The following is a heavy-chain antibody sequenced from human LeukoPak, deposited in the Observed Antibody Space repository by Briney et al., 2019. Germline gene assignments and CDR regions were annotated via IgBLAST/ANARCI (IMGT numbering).Heavy chain of an antibody. CDR1: GGSISSSSYY. J-gene: IGHJ4*02. D-gene: IGHD1-26*01. V-gene: IGHV4-39*07. CDR3: ARLRSNYFDY. Sequence: SETLSLTCTVSGGSISSSSYYWGWIRQPPGKGLEWIGSIYYSGSAYYNPSLKSRVTISVDTSKNQFSLKLSSVTAADTAVYYCARLRSNYFDYWGQGTLVTVSS. CDR2: IYYSGSA.